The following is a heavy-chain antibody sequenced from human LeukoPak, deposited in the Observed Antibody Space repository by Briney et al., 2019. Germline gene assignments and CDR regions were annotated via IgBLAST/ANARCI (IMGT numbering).Heavy chain of an antibody. CDR3: ARVYSYGFSSIDY. J-gene: IGHJ4*02. CDR2: INHSGST. CDR1: GGSISSYY. V-gene: IGHV4-34*01. D-gene: IGHD5-18*01. Sequence: PSETLSLTCTVSGGSISSYYWSWIRQPPGKGLEWIGEINHSGSTNYNPSLKSRVTMSVDTSKNQFSLKLASVTAADTAVYYCARVYSYGFSSIDYWGQGALVTVSS.